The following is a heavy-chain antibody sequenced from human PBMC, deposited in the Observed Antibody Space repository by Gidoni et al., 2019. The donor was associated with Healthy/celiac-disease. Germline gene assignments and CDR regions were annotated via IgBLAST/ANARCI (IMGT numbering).Heavy chain of an antibody. Sequence: EVQLLESGGGLVQPGGSLRLSCAPSGFTFISYAMSWVRQAPGKGLEWVSAIGGSGGSTYYADSVKGRFTISRDNSKNTLYLQMNSRRAEDTAVYYCAKGGGAYDAFDIWGQGTMVTVSS. CDR2: IGGSGGST. CDR1: GFTFISYA. CDR3: AKGGGAYDAFDI. J-gene: IGHJ3*02. D-gene: IGHD3-16*01. V-gene: IGHV3-23*01.